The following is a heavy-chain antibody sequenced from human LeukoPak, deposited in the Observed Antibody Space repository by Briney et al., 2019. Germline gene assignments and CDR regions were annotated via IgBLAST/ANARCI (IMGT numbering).Heavy chain of an antibody. CDR2: IYYSGST. CDR3: AKGLWVATPDTAF. D-gene: IGHD4-23*01. CDR1: GGSLNNYY. V-gene: IGHV4-59*01. Sequence: SETLSLTCTVSGGSLNNYYWSWIRQPPGKGLEWIGYIYYSGSTNYNPSLKSRVTISVDTSKNQFSLKMSSLTAADTAVYYCAKGLWVATPDTAFWGQGTMVTVSS. J-gene: IGHJ3*01.